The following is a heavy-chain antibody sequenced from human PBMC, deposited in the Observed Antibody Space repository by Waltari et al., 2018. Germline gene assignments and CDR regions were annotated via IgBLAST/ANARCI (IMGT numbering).Heavy chain of an antibody. CDR1: GDSINHDY. V-gene: IGHV4-59*01. Sequence: QVKLQESGPGQVAPSETLSLTCSVSGDSINHDYWSWIRQSPEKGLEWIGYMYYDGGAGYNPSLKSRVTISRDTSGNQFYLRLNSVTAADTAVYYCVRCGAFARNLLWGQGTMVTVSS. CDR2: MYYDGGA. D-gene: IGHD3-3*02. CDR3: VRCGAFARNLL. J-gene: IGHJ3*01.